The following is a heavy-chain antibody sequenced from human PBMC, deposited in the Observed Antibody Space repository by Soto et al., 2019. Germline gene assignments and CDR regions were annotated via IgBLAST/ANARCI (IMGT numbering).Heavy chain of an antibody. CDR2: ISSDGSKT. CDR3: AKSGTESYYYDSPGYSPFDA. CDR1: GFRFDSFG. V-gene: IGHV3-30*18. Sequence: QVQLVESGGGVVQPGRSLNLSCAASGFRFDSFGMHWVRQAPGKGLEWVAVISSDGSKTYYEDSVKGRFTISRDNSKNALYLLMNSLGAEDTAVYYCAKSGTESYYYDSPGYSPFDAWGRGILVTVSS. J-gene: IGHJ4*02. D-gene: IGHD3-22*01.